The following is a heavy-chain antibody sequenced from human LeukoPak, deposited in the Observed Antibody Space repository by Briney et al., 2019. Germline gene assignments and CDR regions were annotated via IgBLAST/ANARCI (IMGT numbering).Heavy chain of an antibody. J-gene: IGHJ4*02. D-gene: IGHD3-10*01. CDR3: ARDRDRMVQGVTALFDY. CDR2: ISGSNGST. V-gene: IGHV1-18*04. CDR1: GYTFTTYG. Sequence: GASVTVSCKTSGYTFTTYGISWVRQAPGQGLEWMGWISGSNGSTKYAQKVQGRVTMTTDTSTTTAYMEVRSLRSDDTAVYYCARDRDRMVQGVTALFDYWGQGTLVTVSS.